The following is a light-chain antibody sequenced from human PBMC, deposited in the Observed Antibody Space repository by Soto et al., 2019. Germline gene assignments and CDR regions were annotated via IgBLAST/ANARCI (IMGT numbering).Light chain of an antibody. CDR2: GAS. Sequence: EILMTQSPATLSVSPGERVTLSCRASRSVSSNLAWYQQKPGQAPRLLLYGASTRATGIPARFSGSGSGTEFTLTIXXXXXXXXAVYYCQQYXXXXXYTFGQ. CDR1: RSVSSN. V-gene: IGKV3-15*01. CDR3: QQYXXXXXYT. J-gene: IGKJ2*01.